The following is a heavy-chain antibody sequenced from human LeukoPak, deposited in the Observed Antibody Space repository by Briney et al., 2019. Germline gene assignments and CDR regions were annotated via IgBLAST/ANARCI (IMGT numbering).Heavy chain of an antibody. V-gene: IGHV4-39*01. D-gene: IGHD4-17*01. Sequence: KPSETLSLTCSVSGDSINRSPHYWGWIRQPPGKGPEWIGSVYYTGSTSYSPSLKSRVTISVDTSKNQFSLQLRSVTAADTAVYFCARPGGEYVMYWFFDLWGRGTLVTVSS. J-gene: IGHJ2*01. CDR1: GDSINRSPHY. CDR3: ARPGGEYVMYWFFDL. CDR2: VYYTGST.